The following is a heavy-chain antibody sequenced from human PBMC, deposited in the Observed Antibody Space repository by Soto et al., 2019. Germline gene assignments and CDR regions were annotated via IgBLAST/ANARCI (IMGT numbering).Heavy chain of an antibody. CDR3: AREIRGLRYFDWLPHYNWFDP. CDR2: IYYSGST. J-gene: IGHJ5*02. Sequence: SETLSLTCTVSGGSISSYYWSWIRQPPGKGLEWIGYIYYSGSTNYNPSLKSRVTISVDTSKNQFSLKLSSVTAADTAVYYCAREIRGLRYFDWLPHYNWFDPWGQGTLVTVSS. D-gene: IGHD3-9*01. V-gene: IGHV4-59*12. CDR1: GGSISSYY.